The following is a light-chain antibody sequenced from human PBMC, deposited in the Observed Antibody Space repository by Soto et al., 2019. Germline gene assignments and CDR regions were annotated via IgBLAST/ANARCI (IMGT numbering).Light chain of an antibody. V-gene: IGKV3D-15*01. Sequence: IVLTQSPAALSVSPGERATLSCRASQSVSSNLAWHQQRPGQVPRLLIYDASTRATGVPARFSGGGSGTEFTLTITSLQSEDFAVYWCQQYNNWPLTFGPGTLLEI. CDR3: QQYNNWPLT. CDR2: DAS. CDR1: QSVSSN. J-gene: IGKJ5*01.